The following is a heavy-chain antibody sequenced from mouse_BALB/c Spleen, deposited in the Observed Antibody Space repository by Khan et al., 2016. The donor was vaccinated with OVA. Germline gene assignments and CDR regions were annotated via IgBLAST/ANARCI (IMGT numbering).Heavy chain of an antibody. Sequence: QVQLKESGPGLVAPSQSLSITCTVSGFSLSRYNIHWVRQPPGKGLEWLGMIWGGGGTDYNSTLKIRLSSSKDNSKSQVFLKMNSLQTDDTAMYYCDRAYYRYDGYYAMDYWGQGTSVTVSS. V-gene: IGHV2-6-4*01. CDR1: GFSLSRYN. D-gene: IGHD2-14*01. CDR3: DRAYYRYDGYYAMDY. CDR2: IWGGGGT. J-gene: IGHJ4*01.